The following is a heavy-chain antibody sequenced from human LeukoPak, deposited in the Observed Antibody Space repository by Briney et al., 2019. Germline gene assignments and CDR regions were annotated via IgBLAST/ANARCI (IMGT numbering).Heavy chain of an antibody. J-gene: IGHJ4*02. CDR3: ARVPDIWTPSDY. CDR2: ISSSGSYI. CDR1: RFTFSSYS. V-gene: IGHV3-21*01. Sequence: GGSLRLSCAASRFTFSSYSMNWVRQAPGKGLEWFSSISSSGSYIYHADSVKGRFTVSRDNAKNSLYVQMNSLRAEDTAVYFCARVPDIWTPSDYWGQGTLVTVSS. D-gene: IGHD3-9*01.